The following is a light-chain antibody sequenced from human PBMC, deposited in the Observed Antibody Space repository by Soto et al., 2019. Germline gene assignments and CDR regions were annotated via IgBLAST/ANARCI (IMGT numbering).Light chain of an antibody. CDR2: EGS. CDR3: CSYAGSSPVV. J-gene: IGLJ2*01. CDR1: SSDVGSYNL. Sequence: QSALTQPASVSGSPGQSITISCTGNSSDVGSYNLVSWYQQHPGKAPKLMIYEGSKRPSGVSNRFSGSKSGNTASLTISGLQAEDEADYYCCSYAGSSPVVFGGGTKVTVL. V-gene: IGLV2-23*01.